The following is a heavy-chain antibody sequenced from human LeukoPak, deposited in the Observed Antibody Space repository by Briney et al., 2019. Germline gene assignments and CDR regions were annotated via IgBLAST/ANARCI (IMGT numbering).Heavy chain of an antibody. CDR2: INPNSGDT. V-gene: IGHV1-2*02. Sequence: ASVKVSCKASGYTFTGYYMHWVRQAPGQGLQWTGWINPNSGDTNYAQRFQGRVTMTRDTSTNTAYMVLNRLRSDDTAVYYCATTGVDGWFDPWGQGTLVTVSS. D-gene: IGHD3-3*01. CDR3: ATTGVDGWFDP. J-gene: IGHJ5*02. CDR1: GYTFTGYY.